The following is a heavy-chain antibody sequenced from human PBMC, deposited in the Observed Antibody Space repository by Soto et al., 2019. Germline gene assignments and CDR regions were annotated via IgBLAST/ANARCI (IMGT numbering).Heavy chain of an antibody. D-gene: IGHD4-17*01. CDR1: GYTFTGSH. CDR2: VDPNGGGS. Sequence: ASVKVSCKASGYTFTGSHIHWVRQAPGQGLEWMGWVDPNGGGSNSAQKFQGSVTMTWDTSITTAYLDLTRLTTNDTATYFCATWVDYGDFEGFDFWGQGTLVTVSS. V-gene: IGHV1-2*04. CDR3: ATWVDYGDFEGFDF. J-gene: IGHJ4*02.